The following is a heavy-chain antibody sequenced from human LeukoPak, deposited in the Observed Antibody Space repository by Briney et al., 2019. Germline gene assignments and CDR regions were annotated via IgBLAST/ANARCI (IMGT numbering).Heavy chain of an antibody. CDR3: AKGYYGSGSYGWFDY. CDR2: ISGSDDGT. Sequence: GGSLRLSCAASGFTFSTYAMSWVRQIPGKGLEWVSAISGSDDGTYYADSVKGRFTISRDNSRNTLYLQMNTLRAEDTAVYFCAKGYYGSGSYGWFDYWGQGTLVTVSS. J-gene: IGHJ4*02. V-gene: IGHV3-23*01. D-gene: IGHD3-10*01. CDR1: GFTFSTYA.